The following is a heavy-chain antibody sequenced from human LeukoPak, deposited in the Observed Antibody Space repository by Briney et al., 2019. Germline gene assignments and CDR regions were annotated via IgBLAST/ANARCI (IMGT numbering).Heavy chain of an antibody. CDR3: ARPQSSSSWFYHFDY. Sequence: ASVKVSCKASGYTFTSYYMHRVRQAPGQGLEWMGIINPSGGSTSYARKFQGRVTMTRDTSTSTVYMELSSLRSEDTAVYYCARPQSSSSWFYHFDYWGQGTLVTVSS. CDR2: INPSGGST. CDR1: GYTFTSYY. J-gene: IGHJ4*02. D-gene: IGHD6-13*01. V-gene: IGHV1-46*01.